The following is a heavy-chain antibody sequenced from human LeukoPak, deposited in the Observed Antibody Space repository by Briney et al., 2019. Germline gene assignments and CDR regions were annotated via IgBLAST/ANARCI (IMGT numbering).Heavy chain of an antibody. CDR3: ARGTAAGQYYYYYYMDV. V-gene: IGHV1-46*01. CDR2: IDPSGGST. D-gene: IGHD6-13*01. CDR1: GYTFTSYY. Sequence: GASVKVSCKASGYTFTSYYMHWVRQAPGQGLEWMGIIDPSGGSTIYAQKFQGRVTMTRDMSTSTVYMQLSSLRSDDTAVYYCARGTAAGQYYYYYYMDVWGKGTTVTVSS. J-gene: IGHJ6*03.